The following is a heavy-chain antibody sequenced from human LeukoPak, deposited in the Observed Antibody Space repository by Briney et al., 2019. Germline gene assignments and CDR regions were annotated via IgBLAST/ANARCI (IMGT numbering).Heavy chain of an antibody. V-gene: IGHV3-23*01. Sequence: GGSLRLSCAASGFTFSSYAMSWVRQAPGKGLEWVSSISGSGANPYYADSVKGRFTISRDNSESALYLQMNGLRAEDTATYYCAKVDSLIIAAAGTVKPFDYWGQGTLVTVSS. CDR3: AKVDSLIIAAAGTVKPFDY. D-gene: IGHD6-13*01. J-gene: IGHJ4*02. CDR1: GFTFSSYA. CDR2: ISGSGANP.